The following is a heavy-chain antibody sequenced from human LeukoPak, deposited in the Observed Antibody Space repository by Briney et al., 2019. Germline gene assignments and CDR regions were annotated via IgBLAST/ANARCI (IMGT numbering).Heavy chain of an antibody. J-gene: IGHJ5*02. Sequence: SETLSLTCTVSGGSISSSSYYWGWIRQPPGKGLEWIGSIYYSGSTYYNPSLKSRVTISVDTSKNQFSLKLSSVTAADTAVYYCAREFRGVWFDPWGQGTLVTVSS. CDR1: GGSISSSSYY. V-gene: IGHV4-39*07. CDR3: AREFRGVWFDP. CDR2: IYYSGST.